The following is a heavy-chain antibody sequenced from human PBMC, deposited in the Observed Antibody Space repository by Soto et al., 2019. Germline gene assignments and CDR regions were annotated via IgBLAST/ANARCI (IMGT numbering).Heavy chain of an antibody. J-gene: IGHJ4*02. CDR2: IYWDDDK. Sequence: QITLKESGPTLVKPTQTLTLTCTFSGFSLSTSGVGVGWIPQPPGKALEWLALIYWDDDKRNSPSLKSRLIITKDTSKNQVVLTMTNMDPVDTATYYCAHTPTVTGGFDYWGQGTLVTVSS. CDR1: GFSLSTSGVG. CDR3: AHTPTVTGGFDY. D-gene: IGHD4-17*01. V-gene: IGHV2-5*02.